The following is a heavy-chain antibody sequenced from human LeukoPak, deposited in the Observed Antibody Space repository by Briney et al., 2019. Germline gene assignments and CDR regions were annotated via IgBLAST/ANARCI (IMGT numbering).Heavy chain of an antibody. V-gene: IGHV4-34*01. CDR2: INHSGST. J-gene: IGHJ5*02. CDR3: ARAYSPVWNGSHSLFDP. Sequence: PSETLSLTCAVYGGSFSGYYWSWIRQPPGKGLEWIGEINHSGSTNYNPSPKSRVTISVDTSKNQFSLKLSSVTAADTAIYYCARAYSPVWNGSHSLFDPWGQGTLVTVSS. D-gene: IGHD1-26*01. CDR1: GGSFSGYY.